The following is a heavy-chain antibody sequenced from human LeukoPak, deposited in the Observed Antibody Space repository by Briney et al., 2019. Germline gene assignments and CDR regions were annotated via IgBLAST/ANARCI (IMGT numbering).Heavy chain of an antibody. J-gene: IGHJ4*02. V-gene: IGHV4-59*01. Sequence: SETLSLTCTVSGGSISSYCWSWIRQPPGKGLEWIGYIYYSGSTNYNPSLKSRVTISVDTSKNQFSLKLSSVTAADTAVYYCARSTISSSSYTFDYWGQGTLVTVSS. CDR1: GGSISSYC. CDR2: IYYSGST. D-gene: IGHD6-6*01. CDR3: ARSTISSSSYTFDY.